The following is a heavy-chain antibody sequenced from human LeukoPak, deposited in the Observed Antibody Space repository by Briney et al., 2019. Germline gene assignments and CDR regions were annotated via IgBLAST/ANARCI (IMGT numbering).Heavy chain of an antibody. Sequence: ASVKVSCKASVYTFTGYYMHWVRQAPGQGLEWMGMIYPRDGSTSYAQKFQGRVTVTRDTSTSTVHMELSGLRSEDTAVYYCARDQEAFDYWGQGTLVTVSS. CDR3: ARDQEAFDY. CDR1: VYTFTGYY. J-gene: IGHJ4*02. V-gene: IGHV1-46*01. CDR2: IYPRDGST.